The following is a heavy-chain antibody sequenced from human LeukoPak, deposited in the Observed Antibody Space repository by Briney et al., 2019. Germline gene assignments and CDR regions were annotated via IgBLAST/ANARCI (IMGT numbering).Heavy chain of an antibody. V-gene: IGHV3-30*04. Sequence: GGSLRLSCAASGFTFSSYAMHWVRQAPGKELEWVAVISYDGSNKYYADSVKGRFTISRDNSKNTLYLQMNSLRAEDTAVYYCARDFWYDILTGRFDYWGLGTLVTVSS. CDR1: GFTFSSYA. CDR2: ISYDGSNK. CDR3: ARDFWYDILTGRFDY. D-gene: IGHD3-9*01. J-gene: IGHJ4*02.